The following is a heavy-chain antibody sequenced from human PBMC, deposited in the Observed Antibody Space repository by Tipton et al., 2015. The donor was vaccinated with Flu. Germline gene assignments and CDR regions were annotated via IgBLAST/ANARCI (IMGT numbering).Heavy chain of an antibody. CDR2: IKQDGSEK. J-gene: IGHJ6*02. CDR1: GLTFSSYW. CDR3: ARERPNGMDV. V-gene: IGHV3-7*01. Sequence: SLRLSCAASGLTFSSYWMSWVRQAPGKGLEWVANIKQDGSEKYYVDSVKGRFTISRDNAKNSLYLQMNSLRAEDTAVYYCARERPNGMDVWGQGTTVTVSS.